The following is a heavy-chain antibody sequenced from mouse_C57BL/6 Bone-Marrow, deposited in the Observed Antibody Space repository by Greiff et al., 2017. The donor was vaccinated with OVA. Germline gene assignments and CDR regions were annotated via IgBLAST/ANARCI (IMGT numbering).Heavy chain of an antibody. CDR1: GYTFTSYG. D-gene: IGHD2-2*01. V-gene: IGHV1-81*01. J-gene: IGHJ2*01. CDR2: IYPRSGNT. Sequence: QVQLQQSGAELARPGASVKLSCKASGYTFTSYGISWVKQRTGQGLEWIGEIYPRSGNTYYNEKFKGKATLTADKSSSTAYMELLSLTSEDSAVYFCAILWLRRGDYFDYWGQGTTLTVSS. CDR3: AILWLRRGDYFDY.